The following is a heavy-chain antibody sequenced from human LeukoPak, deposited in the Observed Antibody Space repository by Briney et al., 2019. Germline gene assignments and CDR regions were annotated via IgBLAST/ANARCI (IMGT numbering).Heavy chain of an antibody. CDR2: IHPDGKNT. J-gene: IGHJ3*01. D-gene: IGHD5-18*01. CDR3: ATYVDTVRYDAFDV. Sequence: QAGGSLRLSCAASGFTFSSYWMDWVRQAPGKGLVWVSRIHPDGKNTAYADSVKGRFTISRDNARNTLFLQMNSLGAEDAAVYYCATYVDTVRYDAFDVWGQGTMVTVSS. CDR1: GFTFSSYW. V-gene: IGHV3-74*01.